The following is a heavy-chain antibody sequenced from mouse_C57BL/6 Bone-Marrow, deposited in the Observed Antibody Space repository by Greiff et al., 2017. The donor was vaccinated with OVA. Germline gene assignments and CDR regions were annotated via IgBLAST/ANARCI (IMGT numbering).Heavy chain of an antibody. V-gene: IGHV1-26*01. CDR3: ARLSHWWYFDV. CDR1: GYTFTDYY. J-gene: IGHJ1*03. Sequence: VQLQQSGPELVKPGASVKISCKASGYTFTDYYMNWVKQSHGKSLEWIGDINPNNGGTSYNQKFKGKATLTVDKSSSTAYMELRSLTSEDSAVYYCARLSHWWYFDVWGTGTTVTVSS. CDR2: INPNNGGT.